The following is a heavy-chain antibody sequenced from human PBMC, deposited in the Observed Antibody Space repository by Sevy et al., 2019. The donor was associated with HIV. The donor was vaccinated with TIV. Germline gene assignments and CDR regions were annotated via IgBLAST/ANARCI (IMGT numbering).Heavy chain of an antibody. CDR1: GIIFTTSG. V-gene: IGHV3-30*18. CDR2: ISYDGRNK. J-gene: IGHJ6*02. Sequence: GESLRLSCAVSGIIFTTSGMHWVRQAPGKGLEWVAVISYDGRNKFYGDSVKGRFTISRDNSKNILYLQMNSLRVEDTAVYYCAKDFTGYNGMDVWGQGTMVTVSS. CDR3: AKDFTGYNGMDV. D-gene: IGHD3-9*01.